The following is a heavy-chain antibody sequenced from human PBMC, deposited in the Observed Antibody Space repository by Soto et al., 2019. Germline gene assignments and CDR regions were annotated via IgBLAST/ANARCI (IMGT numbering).Heavy chain of an antibody. J-gene: IGHJ4*02. CDR1: GFTFSDYY. D-gene: IGHD3-16*01. CDR2: ISSSGSTT. CDR3: ATGRSFNYDFDS. V-gene: IGHV3-11*01. Sequence: LRLSCAASGFTFSDYYMTWIRQAPGKGLQWVSCISSSGSTTFYADSVKGRFTISRDNAKNSLFLQMMSLRADDTAVYYCATGRSFNYDFDSWGQGTLVTVSS.